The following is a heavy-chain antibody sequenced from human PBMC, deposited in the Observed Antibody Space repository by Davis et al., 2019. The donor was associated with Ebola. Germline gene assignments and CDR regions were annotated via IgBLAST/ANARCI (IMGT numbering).Heavy chain of an antibody. D-gene: IGHD6-19*01. V-gene: IGHV4-59*08. CDR1: GGSISSYY. J-gene: IGHJ4*02. CDR2: IYYSGST. CDR3: ARLVLEQWLDY. Sequence: MPGGSLRLSCTVSGGSISSYYWSWIRQPPGKGLEWIGYIYYSGSTNYNPSLKSRVTISVDTSKNQFSLKLSSVTAADTAVYYCARLVLEQWLDYWGQGTLVTVSS.